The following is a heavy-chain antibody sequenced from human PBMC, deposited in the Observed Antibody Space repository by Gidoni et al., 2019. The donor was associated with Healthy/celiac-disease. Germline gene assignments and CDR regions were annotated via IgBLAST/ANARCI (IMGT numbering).Heavy chain of an antibody. D-gene: IGHD3-22*01. CDR1: GFTFRRYA. Sequence: EVQLLESGGGLVQPGGSLSIPCAASGFTFRRYALRWVRQAPGKGLEWVSAIRGSVGSTYYADSVKGRFTISRDNSKNTLYLQMNSLRSEDTAVYYCAKDLVGYYDSSGYPDAFDIWGQGTMVTVSS. V-gene: IGHV3-23*01. CDR2: IRGSVGST. J-gene: IGHJ3*02. CDR3: AKDLVGYYDSSGYPDAFDI.